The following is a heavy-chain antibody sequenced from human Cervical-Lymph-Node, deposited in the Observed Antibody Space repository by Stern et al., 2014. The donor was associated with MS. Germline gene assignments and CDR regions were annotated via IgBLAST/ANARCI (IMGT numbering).Heavy chain of an antibody. V-gene: IGHV3-11*01. J-gene: IGHJ4*02. CDR3: VRGGGSRDDY. CDR1: GFSFSDYY. CDR2: ISSSSDLI. D-gene: IGHD3-16*01. Sequence: MQLVESGGGLVKPGGSLRLSCAASGFSFSDYYMSWIRHAPGEGLEWVSYISSSSDLIYYADSVRGRFTISRDNAKNSLYLQLNSLRADDTAGDFCVRGGGSRDDYWGQGTLVTVSS.